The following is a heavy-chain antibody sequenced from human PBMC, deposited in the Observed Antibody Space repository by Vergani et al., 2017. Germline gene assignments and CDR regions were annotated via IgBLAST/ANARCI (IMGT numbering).Heavy chain of an antibody. Sequence: EVQLVESGGGLVQPGRSLRLSCAASGFTFDDYAMHWVRQAPGKGLEWVSGISWNSGSIGYADSVKGRFTISRDNAKNSLYLQMNSLRAEDTALYYFAKDARPYYYDSSGHFDYWGQGTLVTVSS. D-gene: IGHD3-22*01. V-gene: IGHV3-9*01. CDR2: ISWNSGSI. J-gene: IGHJ4*02. CDR3: AKDARPYYYDSSGHFDY. CDR1: GFTFDDYA.